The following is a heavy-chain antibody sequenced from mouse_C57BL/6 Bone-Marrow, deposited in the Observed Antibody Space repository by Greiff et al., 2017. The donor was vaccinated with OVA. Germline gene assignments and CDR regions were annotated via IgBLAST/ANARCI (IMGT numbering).Heavy chain of an antibody. V-gene: IGHV14-2*01. D-gene: IGHD2-5*01. Sequence: VQLKQSGAELVKPGASVKLSCTASGFNIKDYYMHWVKQRTEQGLEWIGRIDPEDGETKYAPKFQGKATITADTSSNTAYLQLSSLTSEDTAVYYCARDSNYGGWFAYWGQGTLVTVSA. CDR1: GFNIKDYY. J-gene: IGHJ3*01. CDR3: ARDSNYGGWFAY. CDR2: IDPEDGET.